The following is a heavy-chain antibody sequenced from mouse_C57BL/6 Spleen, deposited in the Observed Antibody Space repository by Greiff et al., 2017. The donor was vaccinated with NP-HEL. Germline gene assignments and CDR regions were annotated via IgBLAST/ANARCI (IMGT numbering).Heavy chain of an antibody. CDR1: GYTFTDYY. CDR2: INPNNGGT. Sequence: EVQLQQSGPELVKPGASVKISCKASGYTFTDYYMNWVKQSHGKSLEWIGDINPNNGGTSYNQKFKGKATLTVDKSSSTAYMELRSLTSEDSAVYYCARHYWYFDVWGTGTTVTVSS. J-gene: IGHJ1*03. V-gene: IGHV1-26*01. CDR3: ARHYWYFDV.